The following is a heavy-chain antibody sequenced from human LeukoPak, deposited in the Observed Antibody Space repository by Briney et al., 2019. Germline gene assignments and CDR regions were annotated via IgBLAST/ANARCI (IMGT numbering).Heavy chain of an antibody. V-gene: IGHV3-53*04. Sequence: PGGSLRLSCAASGFTFSSYAMSWVRQAPGKGLEWVSVIYSGGSTYYADSVKGRFTISRHNSKNTLYLQMNSLRAEDTAVYYCARDKGWLQRAYFDYWGQGTLVTVSS. CDR3: ARDKGWLQRAYFDY. J-gene: IGHJ4*02. CDR1: GFTFSSYA. D-gene: IGHD5-24*01. CDR2: IYSGGST.